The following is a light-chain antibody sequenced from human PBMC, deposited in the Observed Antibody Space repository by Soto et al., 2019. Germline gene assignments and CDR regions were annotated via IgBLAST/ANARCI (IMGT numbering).Light chain of an antibody. Sequence: QPVLTQPPSVSGAPGQTVTISCTGSSSNIGAGFDVHWYHQLPGTAPKLLIYANTNRPSGVPDRFSASKSGTSASLAITGLRAEDEADYYCQSYDNSLSGWVFGGGTKVTVL. J-gene: IGLJ3*02. CDR1: SSNIGAGFD. V-gene: IGLV1-40*01. CDR2: ANT. CDR3: QSYDNSLSGWV.